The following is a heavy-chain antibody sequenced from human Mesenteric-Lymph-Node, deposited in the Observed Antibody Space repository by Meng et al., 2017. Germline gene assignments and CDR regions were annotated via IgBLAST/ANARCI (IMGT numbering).Heavy chain of an antibody. CDR3: ARIPDFIVSKYYFDY. CDR1: GFTFSSYA. Sequence: GGSLRLSCAASGFTFSSYAMHWVRQAPGKGLEWVAVISYDGSNKYYADSVKGRFTISRDNSKNTLYLQMNSLRAEDTAVYYCARIPDFIVSKYYFDYWGQGTLVTVSS. J-gene: IGHJ4*02. D-gene: IGHD1-26*01. CDR2: ISYDGSNK. V-gene: IGHV3-30*01.